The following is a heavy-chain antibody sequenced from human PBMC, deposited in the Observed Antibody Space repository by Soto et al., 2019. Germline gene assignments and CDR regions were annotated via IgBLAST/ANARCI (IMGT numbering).Heavy chain of an antibody. CDR3: ARDGDRCTSTRCSPWPDTHFDL. Sequence: QVQLVQSGDEVKKPGASVKVSCKASGYTFTNYGISWVRQAPGQGLEWMGWISPYNGNTKYPQTLQGRVTMTTDTSTRTSYMELRSLISDDTAVYFCARDGDRCTSTRCSPWPDTHFDLWGRGTLVTVSS. CDR2: ISPYNGNT. V-gene: IGHV1-18*01. J-gene: IGHJ2*01. D-gene: IGHD2-2*01. CDR1: GYTFTNYG.